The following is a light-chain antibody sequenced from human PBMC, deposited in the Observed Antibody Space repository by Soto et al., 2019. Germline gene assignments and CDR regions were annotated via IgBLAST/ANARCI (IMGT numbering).Light chain of an antibody. CDR1: SSDVGGYNY. CDR3: SSYTSSSTV. Sequence: QSALTQPASASGSPGQSITISCTGTSSDVGGYNYVSWYQQHPGTAPKLMIYDVSNRPSGVSNRFSGSKTGNTASLTISGLQAEDEADYYCSSYTSSSTVFGGGTKVTVL. CDR2: DVS. J-gene: IGLJ2*01. V-gene: IGLV2-14*01.